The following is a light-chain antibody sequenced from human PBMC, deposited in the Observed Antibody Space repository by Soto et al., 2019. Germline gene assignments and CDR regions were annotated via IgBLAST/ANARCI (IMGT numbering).Light chain of an antibody. V-gene: IGLV2-14*01. J-gene: IGLJ2*01. CDR1: SSDVGAYNY. CDR2: EVN. CDR3: SSYTTSSTVV. Sequence: QSALTQPASVSGSPGQSLTISCTGTSSDVGAYNYVSWYQQHPGKAPKLMIYEVNYRPSGVSNRFSGSKSGNTASLTISGLQAEDEDDYYCSSYTTSSTVVFAGGTKLTVL.